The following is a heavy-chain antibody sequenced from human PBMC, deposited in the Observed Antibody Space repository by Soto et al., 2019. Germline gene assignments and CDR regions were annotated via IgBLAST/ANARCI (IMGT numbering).Heavy chain of an antibody. D-gene: IGHD2-8*01. V-gene: IGHV1-69*13. CDR2: IIPIFSTA. Sequence: ASVKVSCKASGGTFSSYAISWVRQAPGQGLEWMGGIIPIFSTANYAQKFQGRVAITADESTDTVYMELSRLRSEDTAVYFCARVRCFNGLCHTADYGMDVWGQGTTVTVSS. CDR3: ARVRCFNGLCHTADYGMDV. CDR1: GGTFSSYA. J-gene: IGHJ6*02.